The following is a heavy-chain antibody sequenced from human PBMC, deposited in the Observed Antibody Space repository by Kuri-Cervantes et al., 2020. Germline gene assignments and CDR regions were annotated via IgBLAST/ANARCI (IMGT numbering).Heavy chain of an antibody. D-gene: IGHD6-6*01. CDR2: ISSSSSSI. J-gene: IGHJ6*02. CDR3: AKGIEAARPGYYYYGMDV. V-gene: IGHV3-21*04. CDR1: GFTFSSYS. Sequence: GESLKISCAASGFTFSSYSMDWVRQPPGKGLEWVSSISSSSSSIYYADSVKGRFTISRDNSKNTLYLQMNSLRAEDTAVYYCAKGIEAARPGYYYYGMDVWGQGTTVTVSS.